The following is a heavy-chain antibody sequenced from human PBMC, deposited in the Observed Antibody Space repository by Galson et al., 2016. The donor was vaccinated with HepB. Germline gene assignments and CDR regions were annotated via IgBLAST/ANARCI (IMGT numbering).Heavy chain of an antibody. CDR1: GFAFSSYA. CDR3: AKDAYYNYVWGTYRPDFSFDP. Sequence: SLRLFCAASGFAFSSYAMSWVRQAPGKGLEWVSVFSGSGGKTYYADSVKGRFTISRDDSKNTLYLQMNSLRAEDTAVYYCAKDAYYNYVWGTYRPDFSFDPWGQGTLVTVSS. CDR2: FSGSGGKT. J-gene: IGHJ5*02. D-gene: IGHD3-16*02. V-gene: IGHV3-23*01.